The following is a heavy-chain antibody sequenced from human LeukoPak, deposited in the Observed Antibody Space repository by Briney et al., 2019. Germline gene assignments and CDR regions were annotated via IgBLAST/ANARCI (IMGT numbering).Heavy chain of an antibody. V-gene: IGHV1-69*01. CDR2: IIPIFGTA. CDR3: ARDPSSLGYCSGGSCSASH. D-gene: IGHD2-15*01. CDR1: GGTFSSYA. Sequence: SVKVSCKGSGGTFSSYAISWVRQAPGQGLEWMGGIIPIFGTANYAQKFQGRVTITADESTSTAYMELSSLRSEDTAVYYCARDPSSLGYCSGGSCSASHWGQGTLVTVSS. J-gene: IGHJ4*02.